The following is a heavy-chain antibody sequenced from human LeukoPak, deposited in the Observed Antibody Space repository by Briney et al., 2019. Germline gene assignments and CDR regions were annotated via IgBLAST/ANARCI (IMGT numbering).Heavy chain of an antibody. D-gene: IGHD6-13*01. V-gene: IGHV3-48*03. CDR1: GFTFSSYE. CDR3: ARGNQYSSNWRYGRYFQH. J-gene: IGHJ1*01. CDR2: ISSSGSTI. Sequence: PGGSLRLSCAASGFTFSSYEMNWVRQAPGKGLEWVSYISSSGSTIYYADSVKGRFTISRDNAKNSLYLQMNSLRAEDTAVYYCARGNQYSSNWRYGRYFQHWGQGTLVTVSS.